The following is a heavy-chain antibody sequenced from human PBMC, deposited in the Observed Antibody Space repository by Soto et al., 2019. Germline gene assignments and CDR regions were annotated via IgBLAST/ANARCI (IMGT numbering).Heavy chain of an antibody. Sequence: ASVKVSCKASGFTFTSSAVQWVRQARGQRLEWIGWIVVGSGNTNYAQKFQERVTITRDMSTSTAYMELSSLRSEDTAVYYCAADKGSGTPGGMDVRGKGTTVTVPS. CDR2: IVVGSGNT. D-gene: IGHD3-10*01. J-gene: IGHJ6*04. CDR1: GFTFTSSA. CDR3: AADKGSGTPGGMDV. V-gene: IGHV1-58*01.